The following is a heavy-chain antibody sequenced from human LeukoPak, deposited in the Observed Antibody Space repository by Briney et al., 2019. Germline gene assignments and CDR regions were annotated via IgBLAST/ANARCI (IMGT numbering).Heavy chain of an antibody. CDR3: ARTLSPSKHDY. Sequence: PSETLSLTCTVSGGSISSYYWSWIRQPPGKGLEWIGYMYNSGSTNYNPSLKSRVTISVDTSKNQFSLKLSSVTAADTAVYYCARTLSPSKHDYWGQGTLVTVSS. J-gene: IGHJ4*02. CDR1: GGSISSYY. V-gene: IGHV4-59*01. CDR2: MYNSGST. D-gene: IGHD2/OR15-2a*01.